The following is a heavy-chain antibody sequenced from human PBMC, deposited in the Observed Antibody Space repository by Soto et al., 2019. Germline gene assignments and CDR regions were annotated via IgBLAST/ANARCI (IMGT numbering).Heavy chain of an antibody. Sequence: QVQLVESGGGVVQPGRSLRLSCEASGFTFSSYAMHWVRQAPGKGLEWVAVISYDGSNKYYADSVKGRFTISRDNSKNTLYLQMNSLRAEDTAVYYCASGRGRGQQLAPFDYWGQGTLVTVSS. CDR3: ASGRGRGQQLAPFDY. J-gene: IGHJ4*02. D-gene: IGHD6-13*01. CDR1: GFTFSSYA. V-gene: IGHV3-30-3*01. CDR2: ISYDGSNK.